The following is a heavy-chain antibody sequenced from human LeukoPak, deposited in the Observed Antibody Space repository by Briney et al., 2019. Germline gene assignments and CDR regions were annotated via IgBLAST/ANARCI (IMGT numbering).Heavy chain of an antibody. CDR3: ARGYNWNYDHDVYMDV. J-gene: IGHJ6*03. CDR1: GGSISSYY. V-gene: IGHV4-4*07. Sequence: SETLSLTCTVSGGSISSYYWSWIRQPAGKGLEWIGRIYTSGSTNYNPSLKSRVTMSVDTSKNQFSLKLSSVTAADTAVYYYARGYNWNYDHDVYMDVWGKGTTVTVSS. CDR2: IYTSGST. D-gene: IGHD1-7*01.